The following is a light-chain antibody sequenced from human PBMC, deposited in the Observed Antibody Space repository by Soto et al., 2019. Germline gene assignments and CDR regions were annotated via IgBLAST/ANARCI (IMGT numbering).Light chain of an antibody. CDR2: GDS. CDR3: QSSDSRLSGSDV. CDR1: SSNIGAGYD. Sequence: QSVLTQPPSVSGAPGQRVTISCTGSSSNIGAGYDVNWYQQLPGTAPKLLIFGDSNRPSGVPDRISGSKSGTSASLDITGLQAADEADYYCQSSDSRLSGSDVFGTGTKLTVL. V-gene: IGLV1-40*01. J-gene: IGLJ1*01.